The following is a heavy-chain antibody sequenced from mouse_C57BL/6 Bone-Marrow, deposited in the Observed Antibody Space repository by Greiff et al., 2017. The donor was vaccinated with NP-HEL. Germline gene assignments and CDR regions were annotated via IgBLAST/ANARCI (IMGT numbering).Heavy chain of an antibody. CDR1: GYTFTSYG. Sequence: QVQLQQSGAELARPGASVKLSCKASGYTFTSYGISWVKQRTGQGLEWIGEIYPRSGNTYYNEKFKGKATLTADKSSSTAYMELRSLTSEDSAVYFCAREGDGKNWFAYWGQGTLVTVSA. CDR3: AREGDGKNWFAY. J-gene: IGHJ3*01. V-gene: IGHV1-81*01. D-gene: IGHD2-1*01. CDR2: IYPRSGNT.